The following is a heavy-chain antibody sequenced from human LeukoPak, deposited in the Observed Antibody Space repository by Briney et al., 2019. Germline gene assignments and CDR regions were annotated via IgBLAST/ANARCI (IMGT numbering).Heavy chain of an antibody. CDR2: IYYSGST. V-gene: IGHV4-59*01. J-gene: IGHJ4*02. Sequence: PSETLSLTCTVSGGSISSYYWSWIRQPPGKGLEWIGYIYYSGSTNYNPSLKSRVTISVDPSKNQFSLKLSSVTAADTAVYYCARASGSSWAPGDYWGQGTLVTVSS. D-gene: IGHD1-26*01. CDR1: GGSISSYY. CDR3: ARASGSSWAPGDY.